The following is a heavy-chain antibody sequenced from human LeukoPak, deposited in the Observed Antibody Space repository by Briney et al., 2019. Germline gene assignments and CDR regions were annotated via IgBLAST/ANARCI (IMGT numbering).Heavy chain of an antibody. CDR3: ARGRVDSSSPNFDY. Sequence: SETLSLTCAVYGGSFSGYYWSWIRQPPGKGLEWIGEINHSGSTNYSPSLKSRVTISVDTSKNQFSLKLSSVTAADTAVYYCARGRVDSSSPNFDYWGQGTLVTVSS. V-gene: IGHV4-34*01. CDR2: INHSGST. D-gene: IGHD6-6*01. J-gene: IGHJ4*02. CDR1: GGSFSGYY.